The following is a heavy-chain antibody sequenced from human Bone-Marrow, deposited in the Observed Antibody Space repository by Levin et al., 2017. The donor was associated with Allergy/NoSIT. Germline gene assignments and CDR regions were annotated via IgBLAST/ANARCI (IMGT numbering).Heavy chain of an antibody. Sequence: GESLKISCAASGFTFDDYGMSWVRQAPGKGLEWVSGINWNGGSTGYADSVKGRFTISRDNAKNSLYLQMNSLRAEDTALYHCARVAGGSGYAAFDIWGQGTMVTVSS. CDR3: ARVAGGSGYAAFDI. D-gene: IGHD3-22*01. CDR1: GFTFDDYG. V-gene: IGHV3-20*01. CDR2: INWNGGST. J-gene: IGHJ3*02.